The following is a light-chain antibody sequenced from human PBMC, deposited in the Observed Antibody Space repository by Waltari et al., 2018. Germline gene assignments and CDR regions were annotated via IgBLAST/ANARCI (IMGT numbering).Light chain of an antibody. CDR2: LNN. CDR3: ATWDDGLSGVV. V-gene: IGLV1-44*01. CDR1: SSTIGSNT. Sequence: QSVLPQPPSASGTPGQRVTISCSGSSSTIGSNTVTWYQHPPAPAPNLLIYLNNRRPSGVPDRFSGSKSGTSASLAISGLQSEDEALYYCATWDDGLSGVVFGGGTKVTVL. J-gene: IGLJ3*02.